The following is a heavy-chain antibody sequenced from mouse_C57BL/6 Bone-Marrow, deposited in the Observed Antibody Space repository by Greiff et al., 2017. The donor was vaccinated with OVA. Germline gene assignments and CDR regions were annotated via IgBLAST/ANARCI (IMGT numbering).Heavy chain of an antibody. CDR3: ARSIYYDYDVWFAY. V-gene: IGHV1-22*01. CDR1: GYTFTDYN. J-gene: IGHJ3*01. CDR2: INPNNGGT. D-gene: IGHD2-4*01. Sequence: VQLQQSGPELVKPGASVKMSCKASGYTFTDYNMHWVKQSHGKSLEWIGYINPNNGGTSYNQKFKGKATLTVNKSSSTAYMELRSLTSEDSAVYYCARSIYYDYDVWFAYWGQGTLVTVSA.